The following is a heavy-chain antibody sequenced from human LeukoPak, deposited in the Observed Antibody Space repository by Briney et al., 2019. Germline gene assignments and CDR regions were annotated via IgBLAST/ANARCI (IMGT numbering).Heavy chain of an antibody. V-gene: IGHV4-39*07. CDR1: SDSISSRSYY. CDR2: IYYSGLT. CDR3: ARVPSTSWNIDY. J-gene: IGHJ4*02. D-gene: IGHD6-13*01. Sequence: SETLSLTCTESSDSISSRSYYWGWIRQPPGKGLEWIGNIYYSGLTYYNPSLKSRVSLSVDTSNNQFSLKLHSVTAADTAVYYCARVPSTSWNIDYWGQGILVTVSS.